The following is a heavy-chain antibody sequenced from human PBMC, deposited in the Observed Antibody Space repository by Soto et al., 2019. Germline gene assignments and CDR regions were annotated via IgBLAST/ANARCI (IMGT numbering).Heavy chain of an antibody. CDR3: ARDSSDRLGHSDAFDI. CDR1: GYSFMNYG. J-gene: IGHJ3*02. Sequence: QVQLVQSGVEVKKPGASVKVSCKASGYSFMNYGINWVRQAPGQGLEWMGWISGYNGNTNYARNVHGRVTMTTDTSTSTAYLEVRSLRSDDTAVYYCARDSSDRLGHSDAFDIWGQGTMVSVSS. CDR2: ISGYNGNT. D-gene: IGHD1-26*01. V-gene: IGHV1-18*01.